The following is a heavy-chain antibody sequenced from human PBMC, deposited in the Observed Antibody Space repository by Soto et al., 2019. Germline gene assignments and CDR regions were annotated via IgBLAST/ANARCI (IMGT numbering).Heavy chain of an antibody. D-gene: IGHD3-3*01. Sequence: LRLSCAASGFTVSSNFMNWVRQAPGKGLEWVSIIYSAGTTYYADSVKGRFTISRDNSKNTLHLQMNSLRAEDTAVYYCARGGFWSGYSHHNWFDPWGQGTLVTVSS. CDR2: IYSAGTT. CDR3: ARGGFWSGYSHHNWFDP. CDR1: GFTVSSNF. J-gene: IGHJ5*02. V-gene: IGHV3-53*01.